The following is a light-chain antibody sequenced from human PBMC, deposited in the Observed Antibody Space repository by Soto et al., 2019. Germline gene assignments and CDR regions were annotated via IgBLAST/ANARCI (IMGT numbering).Light chain of an antibody. V-gene: IGKV3-15*01. CDR3: QQYNNWPRT. Sequence: EIVMTQSPATLSVSPGERATLSCRASQSVSSNLAWYQQKPGQAPRLLIYGASTRATGIPARFSGRGSGTEFPLTISRLQSEDFAVYYCQQYNNWPRTFGQGT. CDR2: GAS. J-gene: IGKJ1*01. CDR1: QSVSSN.